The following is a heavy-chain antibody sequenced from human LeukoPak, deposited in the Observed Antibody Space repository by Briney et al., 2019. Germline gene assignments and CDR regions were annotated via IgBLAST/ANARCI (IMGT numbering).Heavy chain of an antibody. Sequence: SETLSLTCTVSGGSISSSTYYWGWIRQPPGKGLEWIGSIYYSGSTNYNPSLKSRVTISVDTSKNQFSLKLSSVTAADTAMYYCARDSGYGDYSFFDNWGQGTLVTVSS. CDR1: GGSISSSTYY. CDR3: ARDSGYGDYSFFDN. V-gene: IGHV4-39*07. D-gene: IGHD4-17*01. J-gene: IGHJ4*02. CDR2: IYYSGST.